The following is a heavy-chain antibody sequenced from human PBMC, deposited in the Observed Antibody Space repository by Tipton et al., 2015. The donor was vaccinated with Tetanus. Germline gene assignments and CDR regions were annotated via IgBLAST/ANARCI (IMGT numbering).Heavy chain of an antibody. CDR2: ISGSGGHI. CDR1: GLTFSDYS. J-gene: IGHJ6*02. V-gene: IGHV3-48*02. CDR3: ARDRRSYIASAGYGMDV. Sequence: GSLRLSCVGSGLTFSDYSINWVRQAPGRGLEWVTFISGSGGHIYYADSVKGRFTVSRDNAKNSVYLQMSSLRDDDTAICYCARDRRSYIASAGYGMDVWGQGTPVTASS. D-gene: IGHD6-13*01.